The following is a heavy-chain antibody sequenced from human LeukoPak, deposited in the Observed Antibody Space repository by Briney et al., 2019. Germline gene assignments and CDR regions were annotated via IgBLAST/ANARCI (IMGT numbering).Heavy chain of an antibody. D-gene: IGHD3-22*01. Sequence: SQTLSLTCAISGDSVSSNSAAWNWNRQSPSRGLEWLGRTYYRSKWYNDYAVSVKSRITINPDTSKNQFSLQLNSVTPEDTAVYYCAREEYYYDSSGYYYFSWFDPWGQGTLVTVSS. V-gene: IGHV6-1*01. CDR3: AREEYYYDSSGYYYFSWFDP. CDR1: GDSVSSNSAA. J-gene: IGHJ5*02. CDR2: TYYRSKWYN.